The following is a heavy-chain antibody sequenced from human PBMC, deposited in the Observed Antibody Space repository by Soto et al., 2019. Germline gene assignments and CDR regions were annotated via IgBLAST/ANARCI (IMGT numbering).Heavy chain of an antibody. CDR3: TTAVYGSGSYYNGDAFDI. D-gene: IGHD3-10*01. V-gene: IGHV3-15*01. Sequence: GGSLRLSCAASGFTFSNAWMSWVRQAPGKGLEWVGRIKSKTDGGTADYAAPVKGRFTISRDDSKNTLYLQMNSLKTEDTAVYYCTTAVYGSGSYYNGDAFDIWGQGTMVTVSS. CDR2: IKSKTDGGTA. J-gene: IGHJ3*02. CDR1: GFTFSNAW.